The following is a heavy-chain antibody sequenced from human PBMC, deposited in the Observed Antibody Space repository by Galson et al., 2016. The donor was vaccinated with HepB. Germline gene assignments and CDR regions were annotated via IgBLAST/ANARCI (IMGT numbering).Heavy chain of an antibody. CDR1: GSSLTSYS. D-gene: IGHD3-3*01. CDR3: VRDLKEFWSGAFDY. V-gene: IGHV1-69*08. CDR2: IFFMVGTA. Sequence: SVKVSCKASGSSLTSYSISWVRQAPGQGLEWMGKIFFMVGTAEYAQRFQGRVTITADKSTSTVYMELSGLRSGDTAVYYCVRDLKEFWSGAFDYWGQGTLVTVSS. J-gene: IGHJ4*02.